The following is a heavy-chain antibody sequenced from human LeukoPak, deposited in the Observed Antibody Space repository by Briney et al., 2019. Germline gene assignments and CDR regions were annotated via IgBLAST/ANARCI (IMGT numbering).Heavy chain of an antibody. CDR1: GYTFTVCY. J-gene: IGHJ4*02. CDR3: SRVACYYGSGRYSPPFDY. V-gene: IGHV1-2*02. Sequence: ASVKVSCKASGYTFTVCYMHWVRQAPGQGPEWMGWIDPNSGGTNYAQKFQGRVTMTRDTSISTAYMELSRLRSDDTAVYYCSRVACYYGSGRYSPPFDYRGEGALVTVSS. CDR2: IDPNSGGT. D-gene: IGHD3-10*01.